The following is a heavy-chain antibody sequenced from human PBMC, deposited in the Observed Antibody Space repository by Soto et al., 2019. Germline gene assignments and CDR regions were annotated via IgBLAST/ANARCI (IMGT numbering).Heavy chain of an antibody. CDR2: ISDDGSNK. CDR1: GVTFSSYG. V-gene: IGHV3-30*18. D-gene: IGHD6-19*01. J-gene: IGHJ4*02. CDR3: AKDGGGSGEVH. Sequence: GGSLRLSCAASGVTFSSYGMHWVGQSPGKGLEGVAGISDDGSNKYYADSVKGRFTISRENSKNTLYLQMNSLRAEDTAVYYCAKDGGGSGEVHWGQGT.